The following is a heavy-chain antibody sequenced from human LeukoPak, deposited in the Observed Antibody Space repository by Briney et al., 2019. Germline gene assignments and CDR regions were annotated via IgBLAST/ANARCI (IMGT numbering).Heavy chain of an antibody. CDR2: ISSSGSTI. CDR1: GFTFSSYE. Sequence: GGSLRLSCGASGFTFSSYEMNWVRQAPGKGLEWVSYISSSGSTIYYADSVKGRFTISRDNAKNSLYLQMNSLRAEDTAVYYCASFDDYDFWSGYSYWGQGTLVTVSS. D-gene: IGHD3-3*01. J-gene: IGHJ4*02. CDR3: ASFDDYDFWSGYSY. V-gene: IGHV3-48*03.